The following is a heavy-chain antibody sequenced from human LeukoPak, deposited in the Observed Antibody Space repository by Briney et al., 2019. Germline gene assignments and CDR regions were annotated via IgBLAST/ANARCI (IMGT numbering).Heavy chain of an antibody. J-gene: IGHJ4*02. V-gene: IGHV4-39*07. CDR3: ARVKRKYQLLKPLHETPSHYFDY. Sequence: PSETLSLTCTVSSGSISSSSYYWAWIRQPPGKGLERIGSIYYSGSTSYNPSLKSRVTISVDTSKNQFSLKVSSVTAADTAVYYCARVKRKYQLLKPLHETPSHYFDYWGQGTLVTVSS. D-gene: IGHD2-2*01. CDR2: IYYSGST. CDR1: SGSISSSSYY.